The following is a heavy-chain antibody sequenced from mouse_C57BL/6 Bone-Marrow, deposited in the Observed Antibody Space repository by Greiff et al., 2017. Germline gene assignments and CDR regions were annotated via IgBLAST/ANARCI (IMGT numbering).Heavy chain of an antibody. D-gene: IGHD2-5*01. J-gene: IGHJ2*01. Sequence: EVQLQQSGPELVKPGASVKIPCKASGYTFTDYNMDWVKQSHGKSLEWIGDINPNNGGTIYNQKFKGKATLTVDKSSSTAYMALRSLTSEDTAVYYCARSSAYYSNYDFDYWGQGTTLTVSS. V-gene: IGHV1-18*01. CDR3: ARSSAYYSNYDFDY. CDR1: GYTFTDYN. CDR2: INPNNGGT.